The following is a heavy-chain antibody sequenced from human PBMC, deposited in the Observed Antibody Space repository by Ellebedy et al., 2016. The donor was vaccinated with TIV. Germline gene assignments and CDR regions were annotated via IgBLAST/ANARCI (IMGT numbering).Heavy chain of an antibody. Sequence: ESLKISCAASGFTFSSYSMNWVRQAPGKGLEWVSYISSSSSTIYYADSVKGRFTISRDNAKNSLYLQMNSLRDEDTAVYYCARAPTTGGGGSIDYWGQGTLVTVSS. CDR2: ISSSSSTI. V-gene: IGHV3-48*02. CDR1: GFTFSSYS. D-gene: IGHD1-26*01. CDR3: ARAPTTGGGGSIDY. J-gene: IGHJ4*02.